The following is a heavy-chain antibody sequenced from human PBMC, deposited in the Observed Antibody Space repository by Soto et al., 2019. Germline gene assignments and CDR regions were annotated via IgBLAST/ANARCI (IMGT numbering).Heavy chain of an antibody. D-gene: IGHD3-22*01. CDR1: GYTFTSYY. Sequence: GASVKVSCKASGYTFTSYYMHWGRQAPGQGLEWMGIINPSGGSTSYAQKFQGRVTMTRDTSTSIVYMELSSLRSEGTAVYFCSSSRCYSTGPYRHDVRGQGSTVTGSS. CDR3: SSSRCYSTGPYRHDV. CDR2: INPSGGST. J-gene: IGHJ6*02. V-gene: IGHV1-46*03.